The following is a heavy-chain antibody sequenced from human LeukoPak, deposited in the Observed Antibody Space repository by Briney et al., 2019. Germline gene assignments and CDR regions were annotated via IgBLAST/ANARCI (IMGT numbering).Heavy chain of an antibody. Sequence: PSETLSLTCTVSGGSISTYYWSWIRQPPGKGLEWIGYIYYSGSANYNPSLKSRVTRSVDTSKNQFSLKLSSVTAADTAVYYCARSYGSGNYFDYWGQGTLVTVSS. CDR1: GGSISTYY. D-gene: IGHD3-10*01. J-gene: IGHJ4*02. CDR2: IYYSGSA. V-gene: IGHV4-59*01. CDR3: ARSYGSGNYFDY.